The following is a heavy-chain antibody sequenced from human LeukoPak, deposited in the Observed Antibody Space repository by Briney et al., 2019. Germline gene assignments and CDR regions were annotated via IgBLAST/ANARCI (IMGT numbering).Heavy chain of an antibody. V-gene: IGHV4-61*02. Sequence: SQTLSLTCTVSGGSISSGSYYWSWIRQPAGKGLEWIGRIYTSGSTNYNPSLKSRVTISVDTSKNQFSLKLSSVTAADTAVYYCAKDMDIVVVVAAFDYWGQGTLVTVSS. J-gene: IGHJ4*02. CDR1: GGSISSGSYY. D-gene: IGHD2-15*01. CDR3: AKDMDIVVVVAAFDY. CDR2: IYTSGST.